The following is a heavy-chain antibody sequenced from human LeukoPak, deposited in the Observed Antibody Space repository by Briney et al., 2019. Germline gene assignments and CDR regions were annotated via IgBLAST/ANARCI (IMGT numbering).Heavy chain of an antibody. Sequence: GGSLRLSCAASGFTFSSYSMNWVRQAPGKGLEWVSSISSTSRYIFYTDSVKGRFTISRDNAKNSLYLQMNSLRAEDTAVYYCARGIRLQRGEDYFDYWGQGTLVTVPS. V-gene: IGHV3-21*01. CDR3: ARGIRLQRGEDYFDY. CDR2: ISSTSRYI. D-gene: IGHD3-10*01. J-gene: IGHJ4*02. CDR1: GFTFSSYS.